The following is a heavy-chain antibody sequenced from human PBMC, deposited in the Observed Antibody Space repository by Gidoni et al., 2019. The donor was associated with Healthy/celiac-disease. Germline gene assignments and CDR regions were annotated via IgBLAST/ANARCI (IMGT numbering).Heavy chain of an antibody. CDR2: IYSGGST. D-gene: IGHD3-22*01. CDR1: GFTVSSNY. V-gene: IGHV3-66*01. Sequence: EVQLVESGGGLVQPGGSLRLSCAASGFTVSSNYMSWVRQAPGKGLEWVSVIYSGGSTYYADSVKGRFTISRDNSKNTLYLQMNSLRAEDTAVYYCARAPYYYDSSGYYGEEDYWGQGTLVTVSS. J-gene: IGHJ4*02. CDR3: ARAPYYYDSSGYYGEEDY.